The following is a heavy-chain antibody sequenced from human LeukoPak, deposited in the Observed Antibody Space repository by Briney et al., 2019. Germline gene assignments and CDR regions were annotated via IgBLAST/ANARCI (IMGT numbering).Heavy chain of an antibody. CDR2: INHSGST. V-gene: IGHV4-34*01. J-gene: IGHJ6*03. CDR3: ARHWELLEGDYYYYYMDV. Sequence: SETLSLTCAVYGGSFSGYYWSWIRQPPGKGLEWIGEINHSGSTNYNPSLKSRVTISVDTSKNQFSLKLSSVTAADTAVYYCARHWELLEGDYYYYYMDVWGKGTTVTVSS. D-gene: IGHD1-26*01. CDR1: GGSFSGYY.